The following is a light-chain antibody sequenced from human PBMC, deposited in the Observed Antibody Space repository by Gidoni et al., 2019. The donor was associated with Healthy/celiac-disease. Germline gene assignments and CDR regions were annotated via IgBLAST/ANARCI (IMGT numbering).Light chain of an antibody. V-gene: IGKV1-39*01. Sequence: DIQMTQSPSSLSASVGDRVTITCRASQSISSYLNWYQQKPGKAPKLLIYAASSLQSGVPARFSGSGDGTDFTLTISSLQPEDFATYYCQQSYSTLWTFGQGTKVEIK. CDR1: QSISSY. CDR3: QQSYSTLWT. CDR2: AAS. J-gene: IGKJ1*01.